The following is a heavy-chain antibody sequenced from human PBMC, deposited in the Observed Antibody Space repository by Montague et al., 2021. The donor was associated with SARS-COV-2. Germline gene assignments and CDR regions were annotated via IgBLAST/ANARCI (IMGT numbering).Heavy chain of an antibody. Sequence: SETLSLTCTVSGGSISSYYWSWIRQPPGRGLEWIGYIYYSGSTNXNPSLKSGVTISVDTSKNQFSLKLSSVTAADTAVYYCAMGTGLLSRASYGMDVWGQGTTVTVSS. CDR1: GGSISSYY. J-gene: IGHJ6*02. CDR3: AMGTGLLSRASYGMDV. V-gene: IGHV4-59*01. CDR2: IYYSGST. D-gene: IGHD2-21*02.